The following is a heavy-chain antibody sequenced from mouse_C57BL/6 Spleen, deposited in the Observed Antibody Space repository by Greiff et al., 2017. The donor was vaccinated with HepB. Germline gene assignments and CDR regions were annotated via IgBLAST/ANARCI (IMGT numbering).Heavy chain of an antibody. CDR1: GYTFTSYW. Sequence: QVQLQQSGAELVMPGASVKLSCKASGYTFTSYWMHWVKQRPGQGLEWIGEIDPSDSYTNYNQKFKGKSTLTVDKSSSTAYMQLSSLTSEDSTVYYCARGGSSYGDYWGQGTTLTVSS. CDR2: IDPSDSYT. J-gene: IGHJ2*01. CDR3: ARGGSSYGDY. V-gene: IGHV1-69*01. D-gene: IGHD1-1*01.